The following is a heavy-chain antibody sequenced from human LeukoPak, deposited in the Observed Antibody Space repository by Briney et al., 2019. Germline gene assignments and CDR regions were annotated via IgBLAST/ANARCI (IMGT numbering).Heavy chain of an antibody. CDR2: IYYSGST. CDR3: ARDRRMSSSYWFDP. J-gene: IGHJ5*02. V-gene: IGHV4-31*03. D-gene: IGHD6-13*01. CDR1: GDSVDSADYY. Sequence: PSETLSLTCTVSGDSVDSADYYWSWIRQHPGKGLEWIGYIYYSGSTYYNPSLKSRVTISVDTSKNQFSLKLSSVTAADTAVYYCARDRRMSSSYWFDPWGQGTLVTVSS.